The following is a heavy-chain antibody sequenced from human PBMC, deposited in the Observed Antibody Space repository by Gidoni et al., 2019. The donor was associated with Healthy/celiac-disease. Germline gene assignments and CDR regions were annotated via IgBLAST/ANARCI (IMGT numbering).Heavy chain of an antibody. CDR3: ARGDGNTTLYYYDSSGYLY. CDR2: INPNSGGT. Sequence: QVQLVQSGAEVKKPGASVKVSCKASGYTFTGYYLHWVRQAPGQGLEWMGWINPNSGGTNYAQKFQGWVTRTRDTSISTAYMELSRLRSDDTAVYYCARGDGNTTLYYYDSSGYLYWGQGTLVTVSS. J-gene: IGHJ4*02. D-gene: IGHD3-22*01. V-gene: IGHV1-2*04. CDR1: GYTFTGYY.